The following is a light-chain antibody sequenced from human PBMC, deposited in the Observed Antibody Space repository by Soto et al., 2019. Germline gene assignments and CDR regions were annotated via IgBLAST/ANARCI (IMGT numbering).Light chain of an antibody. J-gene: IGKJ1*01. V-gene: IGKV1-39*01. CDR1: QTVSKF. CDR3: QQTYSLPRT. Sequence: DVQMTQSPSSLSASVGDRVTIACRASQTVSKFVNWYQQKPGKVPDLLIYSASTLYSGVPSRFSGSGSGTEFTLTITNLQPEDFATYYCQQTYSLPRTFAQGTKVDI. CDR2: SAS.